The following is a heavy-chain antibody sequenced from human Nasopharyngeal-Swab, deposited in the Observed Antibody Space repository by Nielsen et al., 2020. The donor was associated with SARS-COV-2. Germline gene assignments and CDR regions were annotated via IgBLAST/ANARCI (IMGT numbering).Heavy chain of an antibody. Sequence: SETLSLTCTVSGGSISSYYWSWIRQPPGKGLEWIGSIYYSGSTYYNPSLKSRVTISVDTSKNQFSLKLSSVTAADTAVYYCARHQPRRITIFGVVSLPNDYWGQGTLVTVSS. CDR2: IYYSGST. V-gene: IGHV4-39*01. J-gene: IGHJ4*02. D-gene: IGHD3-3*01. CDR3: ARHQPRRITIFGVVSLPNDY. CDR1: GGSISSYY.